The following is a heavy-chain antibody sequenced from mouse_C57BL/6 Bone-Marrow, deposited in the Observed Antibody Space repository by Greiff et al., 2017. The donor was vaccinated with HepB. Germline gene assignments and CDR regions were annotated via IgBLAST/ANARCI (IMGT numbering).Heavy chain of an antibody. CDR3: ARQLELYGNFFAY. D-gene: IGHD2-1*01. CDR1: GFTFSDYY. J-gene: IGHJ3*01. V-gene: IGHV5-12*01. CDR2: ISNGGGST. Sequence: EVHLVESGGGLVQPGGSLKLSCAASGFTFSDYYMYWVRQTPEKRLEWVAYISNGGGSTYYPDTVKGRFTITRDNAKNTLYLQMSRLKSEDTAMYYCARQLELYGNFFAYWGQGTLVTVSA.